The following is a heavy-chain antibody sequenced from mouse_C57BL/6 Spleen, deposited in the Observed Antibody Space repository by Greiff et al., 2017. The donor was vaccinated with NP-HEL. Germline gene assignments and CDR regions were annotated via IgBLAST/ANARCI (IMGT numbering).Heavy chain of an antibody. V-gene: IGHV1-80*01. D-gene: IGHD1-1*01. CDR3: ARFPSYYYGSSGYFDV. J-gene: IGHJ1*03. Sequence: VQLQQSGAELVKPGASVKISCKASGYAFSSYWMNWVKQRPGKGLEWIGQIYPGDGDTNYNGKFKGKATLTADKSSSTAYMQLSSLTSEDSAVYFCARFPSYYYGSSGYFDVWGTGTTVTVSS. CDR1: GYAFSSYW. CDR2: IYPGDGDT.